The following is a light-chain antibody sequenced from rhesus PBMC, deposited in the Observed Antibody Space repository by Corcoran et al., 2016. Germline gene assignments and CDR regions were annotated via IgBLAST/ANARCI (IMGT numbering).Light chain of an antibody. CDR1: QAINKE. CDR2: AAS. CDR3: LQDYTTPWT. J-gene: IGKJ1*01. Sequence: DIQMTQSPSSLSASVGDRVTVTCRASQAINKELSWYQQKPGKAPILLFYAASSLQTGVSSRLSGSGSGTDYTLTITRLPPEDVATYYCLQDYTTPWTFGQGTKVEI. V-gene: IGKV1-94*01.